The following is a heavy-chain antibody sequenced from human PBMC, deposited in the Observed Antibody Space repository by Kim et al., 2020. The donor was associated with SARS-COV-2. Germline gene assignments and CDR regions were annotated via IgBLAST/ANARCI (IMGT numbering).Heavy chain of an antibody. CDR2: IYDSGRT. D-gene: IGHD1-7*01. Sequence: SETLSLTCSVSGGSISIYYWSWIRQPPGKGLEWIGYIYDSGRTTYNPSLMSRVTISVDTSKNQFSLKVYSETAADTAVYYCVRDRELGYWGQGTLATVSS. J-gene: IGHJ4*02. CDR1: GGSISIYY. CDR3: VRDRELGY. V-gene: IGHV4-59*01.